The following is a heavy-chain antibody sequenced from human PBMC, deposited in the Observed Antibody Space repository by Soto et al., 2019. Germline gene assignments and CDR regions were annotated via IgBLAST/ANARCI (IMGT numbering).Heavy chain of an antibody. CDR3: ARARLRAVYAFDI. CDR1: GGSVSSGAYY. Sequence: QVQLQESDAGLVKASQTLSLTCTVSGGSVSSGAYYWTWIRQRPGKGLEWIGYIYYSGSTYYSPSLKCRLSISLDTSKNQFSLRLSSVTAADTAMYYCARARLRAVYAFDIWGQGTMVTVPS. V-gene: IGHV4-31*03. D-gene: IGHD5-12*01. J-gene: IGHJ3*02. CDR2: IYYSGST.